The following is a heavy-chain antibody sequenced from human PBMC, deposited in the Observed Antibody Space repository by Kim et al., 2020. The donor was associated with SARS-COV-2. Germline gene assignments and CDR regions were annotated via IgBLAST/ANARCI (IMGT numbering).Heavy chain of an antibody. V-gene: IGHV1-46*01. J-gene: IGHJ3*02. Sequence: ASVKVSCKASGYTFTSYYMHWVRQAPGQGLEWMGIINPSGGSTSYAQKFQGRVTMTRDTSTSTVYTELSSLRSEDTAVYYCARSKRITMIVVAPRSAFDIWGQGTMVTVSS. D-gene: IGHD3-22*01. CDR1: GYTFTSYY. CDR3: ARSKRITMIVVAPRSAFDI. CDR2: INPSGGST.